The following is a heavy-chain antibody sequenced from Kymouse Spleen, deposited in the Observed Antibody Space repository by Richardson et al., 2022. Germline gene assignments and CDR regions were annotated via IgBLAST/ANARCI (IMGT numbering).Heavy chain of an antibody. CDR1: GYTFTSYG. V-gene: IGHV1-18*01. J-gene: IGHJ6*02. CDR2: ISAYNGNT. Sequence: QVQLVQSGAEVKKPGASVKVSCKASGYTFTSYGISWVRQAPGQGLEWMGWISAYNGNTNYAQKLQGRVTMTTDTSTSTAYMELRSLRSDDTAVYYCARDYGSGSYFYYYYGMDVWGQGTTVTVSS. CDR3: ARDYGSGSYFYYYYGMDV. D-gene: IGHD1-26*01.